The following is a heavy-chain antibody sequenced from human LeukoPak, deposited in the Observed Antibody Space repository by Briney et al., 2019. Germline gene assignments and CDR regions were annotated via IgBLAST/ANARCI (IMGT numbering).Heavy chain of an antibody. CDR1: GFTFSSYW. Sequence: SGGSLRLSCAASGFTFSSYWMSWVRQAPGKGLEWVANIKQDGSEKYYVDSVKGRFTISRDNAKNSLYLQMNSLRAEDTAVYYCARTSNRRTYYFDYWGQGTLVTVSS. CDR2: IKQDGSEK. CDR3: ARTSNRRTYYFDY. D-gene: IGHD3-16*02. V-gene: IGHV3-7*01. J-gene: IGHJ4*02.